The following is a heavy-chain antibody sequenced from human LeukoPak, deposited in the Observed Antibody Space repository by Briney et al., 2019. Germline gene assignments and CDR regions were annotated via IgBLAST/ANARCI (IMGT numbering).Heavy chain of an antibody. J-gene: IGHJ4*02. Sequence: GGSLRLSCAASGFTFTSYAMSWVRQTPGKGLEWVSAISGSGGSTYYADSVKGRFTISRDNSKNTLYLQMNSLRAEDTAVYYCAKKPYYYGSGRLYYFDYWGQGTLVTVSS. D-gene: IGHD3-10*01. CDR1: GFTFTSYA. V-gene: IGHV3-23*01. CDR3: AKKPYYYGSGRLYYFDY. CDR2: ISGSGGST.